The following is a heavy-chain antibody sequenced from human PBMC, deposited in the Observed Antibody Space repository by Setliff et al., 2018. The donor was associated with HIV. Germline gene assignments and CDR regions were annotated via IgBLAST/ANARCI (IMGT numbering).Heavy chain of an antibody. V-gene: IGHV1-18*01. CDR1: GYSFSSYG. CDR2: MSTDNGST. J-gene: IGHJ3*02. D-gene: IGHD1-20*01. CDR3: ARMRGGHNIREGAFDI. Sequence: ASVKVSCKASGYSFSSYGIGWVRLAPGQGLEWMGWMSTDNGSTNYAQKVQGRVTMTTDTGTRRAYMELRSLRSDDTAMYYCARMRGGHNIREGAFDIWGQGTMVTVSS.